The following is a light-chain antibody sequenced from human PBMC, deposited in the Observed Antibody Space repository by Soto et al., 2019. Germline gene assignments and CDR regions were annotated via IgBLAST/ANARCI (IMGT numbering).Light chain of an antibody. Sequence: EIVLTQSPGTLSLSPGERATLSCRASQCVSSSYLAWYQQKPGQAPRLLIYGASSRATGIPDRFSGSGSGIDFTLTISRLEPEDFAVYYCQQYGSSPTFGQGTRLEIK. J-gene: IGKJ5*01. V-gene: IGKV3-20*01. CDR3: QQYGSSPT. CDR1: QCVSSSY. CDR2: GAS.